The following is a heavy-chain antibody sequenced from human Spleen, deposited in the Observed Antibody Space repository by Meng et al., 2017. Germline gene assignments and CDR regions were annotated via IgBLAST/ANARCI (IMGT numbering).Heavy chain of an antibody. V-gene: IGHV4-59*12. D-gene: IGHD2-15*01. CDR2: IYYSGST. Sequence: GSLRLSCTVSGGSISRYYWSWIRQPPGKGLEWIGYIYYSGSTNYNPSLKSRVTISVDPSKNQFSLKLSAVTAADAAVYYCAREGSGAWSWGQGTLVTVSS. CDR1: GGSISRYY. CDR3: AREGSGAWS. J-gene: IGHJ4*02.